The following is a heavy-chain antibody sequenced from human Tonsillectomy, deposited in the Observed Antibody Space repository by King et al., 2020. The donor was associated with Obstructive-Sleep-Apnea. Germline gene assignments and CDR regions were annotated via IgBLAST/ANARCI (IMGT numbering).Heavy chain of an antibody. J-gene: IGHJ4*02. Sequence: VQLVESGGGVVQPGRSLRLSCAASGFTFSSYGMHWVRQAPGKGREWVAVIWYDGSKKYYADSVKGRFSISRDNSKNTRYLQMNSLRAEDTAVYYCARDLGESSLSGSLDYWGQGTLVTVSS. CDR3: ARDLGESSLSGSLDY. V-gene: IGHV3-33*01. CDR2: IWYDGSKK. CDR1: GFTFSSYG. D-gene: IGHD1-26*01.